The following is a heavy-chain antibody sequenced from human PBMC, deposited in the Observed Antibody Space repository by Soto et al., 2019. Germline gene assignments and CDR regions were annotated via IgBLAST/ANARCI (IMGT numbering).Heavy chain of an antibody. V-gene: IGHV3-23*01. D-gene: IGHD3-10*01. Sequence: GGSLRLSCAASGFTFSSYAMSWVRQAPGKGLEWVSAISGSGGSTYYADSVKGRFTISRDNSKNTLYLQMNSLRAEDTAVYYCAKGMGHYGSGSYDSFDYWGQGTLVTVSS. CDR2: ISGSGGST. CDR3: AKGMGHYGSGSYDSFDY. CDR1: GFTFSSYA. J-gene: IGHJ4*02.